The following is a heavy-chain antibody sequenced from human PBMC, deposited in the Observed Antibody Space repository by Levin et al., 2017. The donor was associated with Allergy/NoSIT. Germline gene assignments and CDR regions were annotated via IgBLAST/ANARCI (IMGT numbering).Heavy chain of an antibody. V-gene: IGHV3-23*01. CDR2: LTGSGTST. CDR1: GFSFSNYA. Sequence: GGSLRLSCAASGFSFSNYAMTWVRKAPGKGLEWVSSLTGSGTSTYYLDSVKGRFTISRDNSKNTLYLQMNSLRAEDTATYYCAKGPVFGPNDPFDVWGQGTMVTVSP. CDR3: AKGPVFGPNDPFDV. J-gene: IGHJ3*01. D-gene: IGHD3-10*01.